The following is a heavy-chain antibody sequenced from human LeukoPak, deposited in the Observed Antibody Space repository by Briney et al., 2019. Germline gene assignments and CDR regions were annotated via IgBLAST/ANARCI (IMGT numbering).Heavy chain of an antibody. CDR2: SNPSGGSA. CDR3: ARESCSGGSCYYFDY. J-gene: IGHJ4*02. V-gene: IGHV1-46*01. CDR1: GYTFTRNF. D-gene: IGHD2-15*01. Sequence: ASVKVSCKASGYTFTRNFMHWVRQAPGHGLEWMGASNPSGGSATYSQNSQGRVTMTRDTSTSTVYMEMSSLRSEDTAVYYCARESCSGGSCYYFDYWGQGTLVTVSS.